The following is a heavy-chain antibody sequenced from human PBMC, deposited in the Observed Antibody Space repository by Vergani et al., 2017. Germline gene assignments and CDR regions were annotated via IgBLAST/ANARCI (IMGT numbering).Heavy chain of an antibody. V-gene: IGHV3-23*01. D-gene: IGHD2-15*01. CDR1: GFTFSSYA. J-gene: IGHJ4*02. Sequence: EVQLLESGGGLVQPGGSLRLSCAASGFTFSSYAMSWVRQAPGKGLEWVSAISGSGGSTYYADSVKGRFTISRDNSKNTLYLQMNSLRAEDTAVYYCARDRVLGYCSGGSCGSFDYWGQGTLVTVSS. CDR2: ISGSGGST. CDR3: ARDRVLGYCSGGSCGSFDY.